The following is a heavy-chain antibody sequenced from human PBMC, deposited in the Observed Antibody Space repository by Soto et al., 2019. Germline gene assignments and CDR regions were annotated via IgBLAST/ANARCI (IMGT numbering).Heavy chain of an antibody. CDR1: GGSISSYY. V-gene: IGHV4-59*08. Sequence: QVQLQESGPGLVKPSETLSLTCTVSGGSISSYYWSWIRQPPGKGLEWIGYIYYSGSTNYNPSLKGRSTISVATSKNQFSLMLSSVTAADTAVYYCASRYGHAFDIWGQGTMVTVSS. CDR3: ASRYGHAFDI. J-gene: IGHJ3*02. CDR2: IYYSGST. D-gene: IGHD4-17*01.